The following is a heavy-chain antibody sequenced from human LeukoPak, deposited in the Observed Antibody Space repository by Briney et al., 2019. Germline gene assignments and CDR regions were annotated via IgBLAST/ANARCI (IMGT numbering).Heavy chain of an antibody. CDR3: ARGGRRLKYYYDSSGIGYFDY. CDR2: ISAYNGNT. J-gene: IGHJ4*02. D-gene: IGHD3-22*01. CDR1: GYTFTSYG. Sequence: ASVKVSCKASGYTFTSYGISWVRQAPGQGLEWMGWISAYNGNTNYAQKLQGRVTMTTDTSTSTAYMELRSLRSDDTAVYYCARGGRRLKYYYDSSGIGYFDYWGQGTLVTVSS. V-gene: IGHV1-18*01.